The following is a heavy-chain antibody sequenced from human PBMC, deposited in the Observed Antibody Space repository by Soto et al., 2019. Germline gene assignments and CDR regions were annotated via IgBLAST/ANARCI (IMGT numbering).Heavy chain of an antibody. D-gene: IGHD4-17*01. J-gene: IGHJ4*02. Sequence: PSETLSLTCTVSGGSISSGGYYWSWIRQHPGKGLEWIGYIYYSGSTYYNPSLKSRVTISVDTSKNQFSLKLSSVTAADTAVYYCARGGPTVTTSPFDYWGQGTLVTVSS. CDR2: IYYSGST. CDR1: GGSISSGGYY. CDR3: ARGGPTVTTSPFDY. V-gene: IGHV4-31*03.